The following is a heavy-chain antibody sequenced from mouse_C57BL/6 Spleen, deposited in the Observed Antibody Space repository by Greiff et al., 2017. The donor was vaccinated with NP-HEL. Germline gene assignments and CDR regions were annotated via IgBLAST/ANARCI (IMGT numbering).Heavy chain of an antibody. J-gene: IGHJ3*01. Sequence: QVQLQQPGAELVKPGASVKLSCKASGYTFTSYWMHWVKQRLGQGLEWIGMIHPNSGSTNYNEKFKSKATLTVDKSSSTAYMQLSSLTSEDSAVYYCARSGYDYDSPFAYWGQGTLVTVSA. CDR1: GYTFTSYW. CDR3: ARSGYDYDSPFAY. D-gene: IGHD2-4*01. V-gene: IGHV1-64*01. CDR2: IHPNSGST.